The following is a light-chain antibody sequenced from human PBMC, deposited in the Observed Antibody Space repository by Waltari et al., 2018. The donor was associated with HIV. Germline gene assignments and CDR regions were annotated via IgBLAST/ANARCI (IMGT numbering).Light chain of an antibody. V-gene: IGLV1-47*01. CDR2: MSD. CDR1: RSNIGSNS. J-gene: IGLJ2*01. CDR3: AAWDDSLSATV. Sequence: QSVLTQPPSASGTPGQRVTISCSGSRSNIGSNSVYWYQHLPGTAPKLLIYMSDQRPSGVPDRFSESKSGTSASLAISGLRSEDEAEYYCAAWDDSLSATVFGGGTKLTVL.